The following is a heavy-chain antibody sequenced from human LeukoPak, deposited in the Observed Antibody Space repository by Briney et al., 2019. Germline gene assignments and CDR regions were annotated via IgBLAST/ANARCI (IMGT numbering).Heavy chain of an antibody. CDR3: ARDRLNWNYVGYYFDY. CDR1: GNYW. J-gene: IGHJ4*02. Sequence: GGSLRLSCAASGNYWMHWVRQVPGKGLVWVSHINSDGSWTSYADSVKGRFTISKDNAKNTVYLQMNSLRAEDTAVYYCARDRLNWNYVGYYFDYWGQGTLVTVSS. D-gene: IGHD1-7*01. V-gene: IGHV3-74*01. CDR2: INSDGSWT.